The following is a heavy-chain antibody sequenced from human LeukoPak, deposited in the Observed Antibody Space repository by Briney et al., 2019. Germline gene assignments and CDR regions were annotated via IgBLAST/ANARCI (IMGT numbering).Heavy chain of an antibody. Sequence: GGSLRLSCADSGFTFSTFWMHWIRQAPGKGLVWVSRINPDGSTTNYADSVQGRFTISRDNAKNTLYLQMNSLRAEDTAVYYCARIKVGATGIDYWGPGTLVTVSS. J-gene: IGHJ4*02. V-gene: IGHV3-74*01. CDR1: GFTFSTFW. CDR2: INPDGSTT. CDR3: ARIKVGATGIDY. D-gene: IGHD1-26*01.